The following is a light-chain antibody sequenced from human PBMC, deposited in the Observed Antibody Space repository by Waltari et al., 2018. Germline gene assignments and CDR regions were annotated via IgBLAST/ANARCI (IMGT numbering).Light chain of an antibody. CDR2: SAS. J-gene: IGKJ5*01. CDR1: QTINTF. V-gene: IGKV1-39*01. CDR3: QQTYSSLIT. Sequence: DIQMTQSPSSLSSSIEDRFTLTCRASQTINTFLNWYQQKPGKAPHLLIFSASSLSTGVPSRFSGSGSGTDFTLTITSLQPEDFATYYCQQTYSSLITFGQGTRLDIK.